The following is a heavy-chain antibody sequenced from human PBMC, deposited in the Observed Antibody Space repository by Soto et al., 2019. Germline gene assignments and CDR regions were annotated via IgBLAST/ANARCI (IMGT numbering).Heavy chain of an antibody. D-gene: IGHD2-8*02. CDR3: AITDCTGSNRNPCYHS. CDR1: GITCNTYC. CDR2: IWYDGSMK. J-gene: IGHJ5*01. V-gene: IGHV3-33*01. Sequence: GGSLGLSFAAPGITCNTYCMDWVLQIPGKGLQWVAIIWYDGSMKYYADSVKGRFTISRDNSKNTLYLQRDSLRDEDTAVYYRAITDCTGSNRNPCYHS.